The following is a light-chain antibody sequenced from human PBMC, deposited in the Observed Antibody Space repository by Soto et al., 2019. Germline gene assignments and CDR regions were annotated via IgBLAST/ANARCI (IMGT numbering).Light chain of an antibody. CDR3: QQRSTWPIT. J-gene: IGKJ5*01. CDR1: QSVSSY. V-gene: IGKV3-11*01. Sequence: EIVLTQSPATLSLSPGERATLSCRVSQSVSSYLAWYQQKPGQAPRLLIHDASNRATGIPARFSGSGSGTDFTLTISSLEPEDFAVYYCQQRSTWPITFGQGTRLEIK. CDR2: DAS.